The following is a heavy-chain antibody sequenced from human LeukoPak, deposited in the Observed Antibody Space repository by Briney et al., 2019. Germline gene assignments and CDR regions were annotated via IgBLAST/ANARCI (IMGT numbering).Heavy chain of an antibody. CDR3: ARARVIAAADDY. CDR1: GFTFSSYA. J-gene: IGHJ4*02. CDR2: ISGSGGST. Sequence: GGSVRLSCAASGFTFSSYAMSWVRQAPGKGLEWVSAISGSGGSTYYADSVKGRFTISRDNPKNTLYLQMNSLRAEDTAVYYCARARVIAAADDYWGQGTLVTVSS. V-gene: IGHV3-23*01. D-gene: IGHD6-13*01.